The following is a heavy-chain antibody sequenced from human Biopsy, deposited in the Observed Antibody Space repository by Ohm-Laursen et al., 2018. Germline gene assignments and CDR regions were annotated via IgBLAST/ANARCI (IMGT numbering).Heavy chain of an antibody. CDR3: ARGTGRYYVYGAFDI. CDR2: ICTSGSP. CDR1: GDSINNYY. J-gene: IGHJ3*02. V-gene: IGHV4-4*07. D-gene: IGHD1-26*01. Sequence: GTLSLTCTVSGDSINNYYWSWIRQPAGKGLEWIGRICTSGSPNYNLSLESRATMSVDTSKNQFSLNLRSVTAADTAVYYCARGTGRYYVYGAFDIWGQGTVVTVSS.